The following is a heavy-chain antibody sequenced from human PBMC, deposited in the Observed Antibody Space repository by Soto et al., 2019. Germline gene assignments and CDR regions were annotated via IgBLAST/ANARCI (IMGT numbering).Heavy chain of an antibody. V-gene: IGHV3-30-3*01. CDR1: GFTISSSA. J-gene: IGHJ4*02. CDR3: ARQEEGLYIWGSSAFDY. CDR2: ISYDGSSQ. Sequence: GGSLRLSCAASGFTISSSAMHWVRQAPGKGLEWVTLISYDGSSQYYADSVKGRFIISRDNSKNAVYLEMNSLRAEDTGVYHCARQEEGLYIWGSSAFDYWGPGTLVTVSS. D-gene: IGHD3-16*01.